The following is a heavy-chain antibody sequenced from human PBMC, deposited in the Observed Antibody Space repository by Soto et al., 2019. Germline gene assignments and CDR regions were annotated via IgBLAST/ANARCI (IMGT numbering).Heavy chain of an antibody. CDR1: GYTFTSYG. Sequence: ASVKVSCKASGYTFTSYGISWVRQAPGQGLEWMGWISVYNGNTNYAQKLQGRVTMTTDTSTSTAFMELWSLRSDDTAVYYCARRIPSHDFWGDYYDYWGQGTLVTVPQ. CDR2: ISVYNGNT. V-gene: IGHV1-18*01. J-gene: IGHJ4*02. D-gene: IGHD3-3*01. CDR3: ARRIPSHDFWGDYYDY.